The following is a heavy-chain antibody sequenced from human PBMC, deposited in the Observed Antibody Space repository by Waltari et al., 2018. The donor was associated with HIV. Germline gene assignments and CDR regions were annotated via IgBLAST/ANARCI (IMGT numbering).Heavy chain of an antibody. V-gene: IGHV4-59*01. Sequence: QVQLQESGPGLVKPSETLSLTCTVSGGSISSYYWRWIRQPPGKGLEWIGYIYYSGSTNYNPSLKSRVTISVDTSKNQFSLKLCSVTAADTAVYYCARSGSYRGYFDYWGQGTLVTVSS. CDR1: GGSISSYY. CDR3: ARSGSYRGYFDY. D-gene: IGHD1-26*01. CDR2: IYYSGST. J-gene: IGHJ4*02.